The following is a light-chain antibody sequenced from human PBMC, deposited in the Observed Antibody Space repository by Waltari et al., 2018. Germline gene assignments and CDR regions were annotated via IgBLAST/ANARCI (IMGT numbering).Light chain of an antibody. J-gene: IGLJ2*01. V-gene: IGLV4-69*01. CDR2: LNSDGSH. CDR1: SGHSSYA. Sequence: QLVLTQSPSASASLGASVKLTCTPSSGHSSYAIAWHQQQPGKGHRYLMKLNSDGSHSKGNGIPDRFSGSSSGAERYLTSSRLQSEDEADYYCQTWGTGTVVFGGGTKLTVL. CDR3: QTWGTGTVV.